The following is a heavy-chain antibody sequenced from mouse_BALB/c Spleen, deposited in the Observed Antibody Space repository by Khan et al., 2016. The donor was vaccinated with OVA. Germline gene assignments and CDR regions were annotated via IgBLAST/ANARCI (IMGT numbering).Heavy chain of an antibody. D-gene: IGHD2-3*01. V-gene: IGHV3-2*02. CDR3: ARDGSRYNYAMDY. J-gene: IGHJ4*01. CDR2: ISYSGST. CDR1: GYSITSDYA. Sequence: DFHLQESGPGLVKPSQSLSLTCTVTGYSITSDYAWNWIRQFPGNKLEWMGYISYSGSTNYNPALKSRISITRDTSKNQFFLQLNSVTTEDTATYYCARDGSRYNYAMDYGGQGTSVTVSS.